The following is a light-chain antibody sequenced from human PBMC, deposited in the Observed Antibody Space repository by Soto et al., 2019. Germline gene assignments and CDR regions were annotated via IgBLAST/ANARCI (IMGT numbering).Light chain of an antibody. CDR1: QSLLHRNGYNY. Sequence: DIVMTQSPLSLPVTPGEPASISCRSSQSLLHRNGYNYLDWYLQKPGQSPQLLIYLGSNRASGVPDRFSGSGSGTDFTLKINRVEAEDVGVYYCMQALQTLSITFGQGTRLEIK. V-gene: IGKV2-28*01. J-gene: IGKJ5*01. CDR2: LGS. CDR3: MQALQTLSIT.